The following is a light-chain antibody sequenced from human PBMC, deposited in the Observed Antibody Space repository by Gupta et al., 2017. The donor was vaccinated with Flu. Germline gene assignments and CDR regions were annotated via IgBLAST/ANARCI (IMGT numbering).Light chain of an antibody. CDR2: GAS. Sequence: LSCRASQSVSSSYLAWYQQKPGQAPRLLIYGASSRATGIPDRFSGSGSGTDFTLTISRLEPEDFAVYYCQQYGSSPRTFGQGTKVEIK. CDR3: QQYGSSPRT. CDR1: QSVSSSY. J-gene: IGKJ1*01. V-gene: IGKV3-20*01.